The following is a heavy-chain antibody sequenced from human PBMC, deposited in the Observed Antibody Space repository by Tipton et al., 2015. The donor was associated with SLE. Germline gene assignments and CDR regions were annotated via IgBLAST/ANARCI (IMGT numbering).Heavy chain of an antibody. J-gene: IGHJ6*02. D-gene: IGHD2-2*01. CDR1: GFTFSSYS. CDR3: AKGEYCSSTSCPPWGMDV. V-gene: IGHV3-30*02. CDR2: IRYDGSNK. Sequence: SLRLSCAASGFTFSSYSMNWVRQAPGKGLEWVAFIRYDGSNKYYADSVKGRFTISRDNSKNTLYLQMNSLRAEDTAVYYCAKGEYCSSTSCPPWGMDVWGQGATVTVSS.